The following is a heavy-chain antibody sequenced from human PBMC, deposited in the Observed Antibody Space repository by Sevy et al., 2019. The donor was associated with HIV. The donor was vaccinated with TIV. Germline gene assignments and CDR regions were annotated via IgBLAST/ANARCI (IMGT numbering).Heavy chain of an antibody. Sequence: GGSLRLSCAASGFTFSTYGMHWVRQAPGKGLEWVAVLSHDISNEYYADSVKGRFTISRDNSKNTLYLQMSRLRPEDTALNYWSKGNKAGPSGGSDYFDHWGQGTLVTVSS. CDR3: SKGNKAGPSGGSDYFDH. J-gene: IGHJ4*02. CDR2: LSHDISNE. CDR1: GFTFSTYG. D-gene: IGHD3-10*01. V-gene: IGHV3-30*18.